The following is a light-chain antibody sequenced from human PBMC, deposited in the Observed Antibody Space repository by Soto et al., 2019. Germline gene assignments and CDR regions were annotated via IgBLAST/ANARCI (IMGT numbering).Light chain of an antibody. J-gene: IGKJ1*01. CDR2: KAS. CDR3: QQYNSFRA. V-gene: IGKV1-5*03. CDR1: QSIRGY. Sequence: DIQMTQSPPTLSASVGDRVTITCRASQSIRGYLAWYQQKPGKAPKLLIYKASTLESGVPSRFSGSGSGTEFTLTISSLQPEDFATYNCQQYNSFRAFGQGTKVDIK.